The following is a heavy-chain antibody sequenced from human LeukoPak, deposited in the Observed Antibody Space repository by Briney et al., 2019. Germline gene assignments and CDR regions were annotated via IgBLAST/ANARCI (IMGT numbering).Heavy chain of an antibody. Sequence: SGGSLTLSCAASGFTFSRYGMHWVRQAPGKGLEWVAFIRYDGSDKSYADAEKGRLTIPRDNSKNTLYLQMNSLRAEDTAVYYCAKIGAVAGHFDYWGQGTLVTVSS. J-gene: IGHJ4*02. CDR1: GFTFSRYG. V-gene: IGHV3-30*02. CDR2: IRYDGSDK. D-gene: IGHD6-19*01. CDR3: AKIGAVAGHFDY.